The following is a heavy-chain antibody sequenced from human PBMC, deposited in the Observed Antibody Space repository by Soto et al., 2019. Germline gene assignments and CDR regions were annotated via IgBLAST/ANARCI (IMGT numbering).Heavy chain of an antibody. D-gene: IGHD2-2*01. V-gene: IGHV3-23*01. CDR1: GFTFSNYA. J-gene: IGHJ4*02. CDR3: ARGRCSTTDCSSDY. Sequence: PGGSLRLSCAASGFTFSNYAMSWVRPAPGKGLEWGSAISGSGGTTYYADSVKGRFTVSRDTSKNTLYLQMSSLRAEDTAVYYCARGRCSTTDCSSDYWGQGTLVTVSS. CDR2: ISGSGGTT.